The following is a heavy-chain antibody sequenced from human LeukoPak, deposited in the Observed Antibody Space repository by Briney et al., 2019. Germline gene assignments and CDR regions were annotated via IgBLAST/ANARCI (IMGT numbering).Heavy chain of an antibody. D-gene: IGHD5-18*01. CDR2: IIPILGIA. V-gene: IGHV1-69*04. Sequence: ASVKVSCKASGGTFSSYAISWVRQAPGQGLEWMGRIIPILGIANYAQKFQGRVTITSDKSTSTAYRELSSLRSEDTAVYYCARGHTAMARREAFDIWGQGTMVTVSS. CDR3: ARGHTAMARREAFDI. J-gene: IGHJ3*02. CDR1: GGTFSSYA.